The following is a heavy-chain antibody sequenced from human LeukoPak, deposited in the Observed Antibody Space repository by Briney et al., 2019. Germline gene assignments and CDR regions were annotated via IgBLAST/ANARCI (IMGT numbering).Heavy chain of an antibody. J-gene: IGHJ4*02. Sequence: SETLSLTCTVSGGSISSYYWSWIRQPPGKGLEWIGYIYYSGTTKYNPSLKSRVTISVDTSKNQFSLKLSSVTAADTAVYYCARGVYIAASQYGYWGQGTLVTVSS. CDR2: IYYSGTT. V-gene: IGHV4-59*01. CDR1: GGSISSYY. D-gene: IGHD6-13*01. CDR3: ARGVYIAASQYGY.